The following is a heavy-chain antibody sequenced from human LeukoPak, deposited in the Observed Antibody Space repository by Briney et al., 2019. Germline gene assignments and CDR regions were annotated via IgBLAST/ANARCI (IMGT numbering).Heavy chain of an antibody. D-gene: IGHD4-23*01. CDR1: GYTFTGYY. J-gene: IGHJ4*02. V-gene: IGHV1-2*02. CDR2: INPSSGGT. CDR3: ARGNPTLIDY. Sequence: GASVKVSCKSSGYTFTGYYIHWVRQAPGQGLEWMGWINPSSGGTNSAQKFQGRVTMNRDTSISTAYMELTRLTSDDTAVYYCARGNPTLIDYWGRGTLVTVSS.